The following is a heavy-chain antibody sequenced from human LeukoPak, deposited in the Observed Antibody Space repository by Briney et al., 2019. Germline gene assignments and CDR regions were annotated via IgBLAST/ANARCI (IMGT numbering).Heavy chain of an antibody. CDR1: GGSISSYY. V-gene: IGHV4-59*08. J-gene: IGHJ3*02. CDR2: LYYSGST. D-gene: IGHD4-17*01. Sequence: SETLSLTCTVSGGSISSYYWSWIRQPPGKGLEWIGYLYYSGSTNCNSSLKSRVTVSVDTSKNQFSLKLSSVTAADTAVYYCARSVTTRANDAFDIWGQGTMVTVSS. CDR3: ARSVTTRANDAFDI.